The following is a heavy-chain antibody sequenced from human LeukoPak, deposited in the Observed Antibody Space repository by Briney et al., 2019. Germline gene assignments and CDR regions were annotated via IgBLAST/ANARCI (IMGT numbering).Heavy chain of an antibody. CDR3: ARGTPSSSGWLYYGMDV. Sequence: GGSLRLSCATSGFTFSSYAMHWVRQAPGKGLEWVAVISYDGSNKYYADSVKGRFTISRDNSKNTLYLQMNSLRAEDTAVYYCARGTPSSSGWLYYGMDVWGQGTTVTVSS. D-gene: IGHD6-19*01. V-gene: IGHV3-30-3*01. J-gene: IGHJ6*02. CDR2: ISYDGSNK. CDR1: GFTFSSYA.